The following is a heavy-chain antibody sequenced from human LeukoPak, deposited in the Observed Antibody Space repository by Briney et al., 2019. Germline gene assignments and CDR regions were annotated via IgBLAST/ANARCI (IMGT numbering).Heavy chain of an antibody. CDR1: GYTFTHQW. D-gene: IGHD3-10*01. CDR3: ARHSDVIGAI. J-gene: IGHJ4*02. V-gene: IGHV5-51*01. CDR2: IYPRDSDT. Sequence: GEALKISSKASGYTFTHQWIGWVRQQSGSGLEWMGIIYPRDSDTRYSPSFQGHVTISADTSINTAYLEWSRLEASDTGIYYCARHSDVIGAIWGQGTLVTVSS.